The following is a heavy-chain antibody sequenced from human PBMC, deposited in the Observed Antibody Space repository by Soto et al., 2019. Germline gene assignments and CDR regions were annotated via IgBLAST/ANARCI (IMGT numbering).Heavy chain of an antibody. CDR2: IHYSGTT. V-gene: IGHV4-30-4*01. CDR3: ARAQLELHWFDP. CDR1: GGSISRGEYY. Sequence: PSETLSLTCSVSGGSISRGEYYWTWIRQPPGKGLEWIGYIHYSGTTYYNPSLKSRLTISVDTAKNQFSLRLSSATAADTAVYYCARAQLELHWFDPWGQGTLVTVS. D-gene: IGHD1-7*01. J-gene: IGHJ5*02.